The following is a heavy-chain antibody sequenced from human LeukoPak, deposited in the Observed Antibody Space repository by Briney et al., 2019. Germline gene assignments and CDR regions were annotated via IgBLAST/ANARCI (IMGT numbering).Heavy chain of an antibody. V-gene: IGHV3-33*01. CDR1: GFTFSSYG. Sequence: PGGSLRLSCAASGFTFSSYGMHWVRQAPGKGLEWVAVIWYDGSNKYYADSVKGRFTISRDNSKNTLYLQMNSLRAEDTAVYYCARVGATVFGRSYGMDVWGQGTTVTVSS. D-gene: IGHD1-26*01. CDR3: ARVGATVFGRSYGMDV. J-gene: IGHJ6*02. CDR2: IWYDGSNK.